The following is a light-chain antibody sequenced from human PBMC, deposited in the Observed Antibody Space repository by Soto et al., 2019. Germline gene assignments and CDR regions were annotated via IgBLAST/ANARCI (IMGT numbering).Light chain of an antibody. CDR2: EVS. V-gene: IGLV2-14*01. CDR3: CSYTSSTNYV. Sequence: GRASKLIIYEVSNRPSGISNRFSGAKSGNTASLTISGLQVEDEADYYCCSYTSSTNYVFGAGTKVTVL. J-gene: IGLJ1*01.